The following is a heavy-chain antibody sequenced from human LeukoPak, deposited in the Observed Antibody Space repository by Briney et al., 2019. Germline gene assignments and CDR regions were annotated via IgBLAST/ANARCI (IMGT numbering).Heavy chain of an antibody. D-gene: IGHD2-15*01. J-gene: IGHJ6*02. CDR1: GFTFSTYA. CDR2: ISVSGDKT. Sequence: PGGSLRLSCAASGFTFSTYAMSSVRQAQGKGVEWVSAISVSGDKTYYAGSVKGRYTISRDNSKNTLFLQMNSLRAEDTAVYYCAKLAAASEYSFTDVWGQGTTVTVSS. CDR3: AKLAAASEYSFTDV. V-gene: IGHV3-23*01.